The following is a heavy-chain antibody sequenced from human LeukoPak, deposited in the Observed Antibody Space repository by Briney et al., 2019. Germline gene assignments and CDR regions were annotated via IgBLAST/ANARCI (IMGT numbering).Heavy chain of an antibody. V-gene: IGHV3-74*01. Sequence: GGSLRLSCAASGFTFSSYWMHWVRQAPGKGLVSVSRINADGSATIYADSVKGRFTISRDNAKNTLYLQMNSLRAEDTAVYYCAQDTSGYYAYWGQGTLVTVSS. CDR2: INADGSAT. D-gene: IGHD3-22*01. CDR1: GFTFSSYW. J-gene: IGHJ4*02. CDR3: AQDTSGYYAY.